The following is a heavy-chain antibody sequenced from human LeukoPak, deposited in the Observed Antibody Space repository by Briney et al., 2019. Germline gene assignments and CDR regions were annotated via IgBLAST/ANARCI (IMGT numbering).Heavy chain of an antibody. Sequence: SETLSLTCAVYGGSFSVYYWSWIRQPPGKGLEWIGKINHSGNINYNPSLKSRVTISIDTSKNQFSLKLSSVTAADTAVYYCARDEVGAAHWGQGTLVTVSS. D-gene: IGHD1-26*01. CDR1: GGSFSVYY. CDR2: INHSGNI. J-gene: IGHJ4*02. V-gene: IGHV4-34*01. CDR3: ARDEVGAAH.